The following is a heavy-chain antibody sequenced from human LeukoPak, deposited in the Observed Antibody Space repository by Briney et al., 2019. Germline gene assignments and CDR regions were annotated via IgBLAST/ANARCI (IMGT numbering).Heavy chain of an antibody. V-gene: IGHV3-33*01. CDR3: ARDSSCSGGSCYSWYYYGMDV. J-gene: IGHJ6*02. CDR1: GFTFSSYG. Sequence: GRSLILSCAASGFTFSSYGMHWVRQAPGKGLEWVAVIWYDGSNKYYADSVKGRFTISRDNSKNTLYLQMNSLRAEDTAVYYCARDSSCSGGSCYSWYYYGMDVWGQGTTVTVSS. D-gene: IGHD2-15*01. CDR2: IWYDGSNK.